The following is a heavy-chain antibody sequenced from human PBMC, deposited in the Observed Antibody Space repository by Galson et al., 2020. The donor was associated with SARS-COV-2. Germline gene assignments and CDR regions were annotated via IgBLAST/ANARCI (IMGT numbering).Heavy chain of an antibody. CDR3: AKLAEGRRTAEDY. J-gene: IGHJ4*02. CDR2: IHYTGST. Sequence: ETSETLSLTCTVSRGPISYDYCSWIRQPPGKGLEWIGSIHYTGSTNFNPSLKSRVTISLDTPNKQFSLKVNSVTAADTAVYFCAKLAEGRRTAEDYWGQGALVTVSS. V-gene: IGHV4-59*08. CDR1: RGPISYDY.